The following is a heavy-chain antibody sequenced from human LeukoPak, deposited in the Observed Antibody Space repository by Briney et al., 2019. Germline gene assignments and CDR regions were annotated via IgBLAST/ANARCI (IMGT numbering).Heavy chain of an antibody. CDR1: GGSFSGYY. CDR3: ARQGLSGSYYFDY. Sequence: KPSETLSLTCAVYGGSFSGYYWSWIRQPPGKGLEWIGEINHSGSTNCNPSLKSRVTISVDTSKNQFSLKLSSVTAADTAVYYCARQGLSGSYYFDYWGQGTLVTVSS. V-gene: IGHV4-34*01. J-gene: IGHJ4*02. CDR2: INHSGST. D-gene: IGHD1-26*01.